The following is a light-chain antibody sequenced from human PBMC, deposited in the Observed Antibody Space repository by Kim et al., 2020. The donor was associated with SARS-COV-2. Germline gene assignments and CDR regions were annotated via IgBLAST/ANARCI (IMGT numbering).Light chain of an antibody. Sequence: DIALTQSPATLSLSPGERATLSCRANQSVGLSLAWYQQKPGQPPRLLIYGASDRATGIPARFSGSGSGTDFTLTISSLEPDDFAVYYCQHRLNWPITFGQGTRLEIK. CDR2: GAS. J-gene: IGKJ5*01. V-gene: IGKV3-11*01. CDR1: QSVGLS. CDR3: QHRLNWPIT.